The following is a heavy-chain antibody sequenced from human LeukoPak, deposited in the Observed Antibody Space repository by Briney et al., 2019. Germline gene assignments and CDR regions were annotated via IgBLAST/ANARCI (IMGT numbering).Heavy chain of an antibody. Sequence: GGSLRLSCTASGFTFSDYAMSWVRQAPGKGLEWFSGISGSGGSIRYADSVKGRFTISRDNSKNTLYLQMNSLRAEDTAVYYCAKEASSSLGYYYGMDVWGQGTTVTVSS. CDR3: AKEASSSLGYYYGMDV. CDR2: ISGSGGSI. CDR1: GFTFSDYA. V-gene: IGHV3-23*01. J-gene: IGHJ6*02. D-gene: IGHD3-3*01.